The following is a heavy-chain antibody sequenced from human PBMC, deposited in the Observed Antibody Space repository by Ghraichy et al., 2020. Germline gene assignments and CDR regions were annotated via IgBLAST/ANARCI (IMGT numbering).Heavy chain of an antibody. CDR3: ARWGVVAASDHYYGMDV. Sequence: SETLSLTCTVSGGSISSYYWSWIRQPPGKGLEWIGYIYYSGSTNYNPSLKSRVTISVDTSKNQFSLKLSSVTAADTAVYYCARWGVVAASDHYYGMDVWGQGTTVTVSS. V-gene: IGHV4-59*01. CDR2: IYYSGST. D-gene: IGHD2-15*01. CDR1: GGSISSYY. J-gene: IGHJ6*02.